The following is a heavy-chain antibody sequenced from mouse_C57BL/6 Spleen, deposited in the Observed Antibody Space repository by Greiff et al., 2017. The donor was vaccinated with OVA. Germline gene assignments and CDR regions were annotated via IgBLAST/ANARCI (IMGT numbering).Heavy chain of an antibody. CDR2: IYPGDGDT. CDR3: ARSKTGTRAMDY. V-gene: IGHV1-80*01. CDR1: GYAFSSYW. D-gene: IGHD4-1*01. J-gene: IGHJ4*01. Sequence: QVHVKQSGAELVKPGASVKISCKASGYAFSSYWMNWVKQRPGKGLEWIGQIYPGDGDTNYNGKFKGKATLTADKSSSTAYMQLSSLTSEDSAVYFCARSKTGTRAMDYWGQGTSVTVSS.